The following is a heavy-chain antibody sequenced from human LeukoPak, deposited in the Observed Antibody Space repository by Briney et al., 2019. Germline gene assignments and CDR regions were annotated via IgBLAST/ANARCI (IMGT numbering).Heavy chain of an antibody. CDR3: AKDSRVPSGLFTAYYGMDV. CDR2: ISGSGGST. D-gene: IGHD3-10*01. Sequence: GGSLRLSCAASGFTFSSYSMNWVRQAPGKGLEWVSAISGSGGSTYYADSVKGRFTISRDNSKNTLYLQMNSLRAEDTAVYYCAKDSRVPSGLFTAYYGMDVWGQGTTVTVSS. J-gene: IGHJ6*02. V-gene: IGHV3-23*01. CDR1: GFTFSSYS.